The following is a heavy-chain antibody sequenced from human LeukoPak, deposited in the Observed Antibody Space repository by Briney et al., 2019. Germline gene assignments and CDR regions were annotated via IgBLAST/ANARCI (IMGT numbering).Heavy chain of an antibody. CDR3: AREEVRGEGVLDY. D-gene: IGHD3-10*01. Sequence: SETLSLTCTVSGGSISSYYWSWIRQPPGKGLEWIGYIYYSGSTNYNPSLKSRVTISVDTSKNQFSLKLSSVTAADTAVYYCAREEVRGEGVLDYWGQGTLVTVSS. V-gene: IGHV4-59*12. CDR1: GGSISSYY. J-gene: IGHJ4*02. CDR2: IYYSGST.